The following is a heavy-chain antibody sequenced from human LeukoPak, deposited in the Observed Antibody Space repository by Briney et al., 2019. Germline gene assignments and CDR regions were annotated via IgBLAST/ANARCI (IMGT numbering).Heavy chain of an antibody. CDR3: ARGRGISRPYYFDS. J-gene: IGHJ4*02. Sequence: GGSLRLSCAASRFIFSDYYMSWIRQAPGKGLEWVSHIDSSSTYTNYAGSVMGRFTISRDNAKKSLYLQMNSLRADDTAVYYCARGRGISRPYYFDSWGQGTLVTVSS. CDR1: RFIFSDYY. CDR2: IDSSSTYT. D-gene: IGHD6-6*01. V-gene: IGHV3-11*06.